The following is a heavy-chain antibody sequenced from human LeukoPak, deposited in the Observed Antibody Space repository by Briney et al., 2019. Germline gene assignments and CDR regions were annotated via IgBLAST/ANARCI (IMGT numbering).Heavy chain of an antibody. D-gene: IGHD6-19*01. CDR1: GFIFSNYA. CDR2: ISSRGDST. CDR3: VKGPRPDITVAHTVEN. Sequence: GGSLILSCAASGFIFSNYAMSWVRQVPGRGLEWVSTISSRGDSTYVADSVKGRVTISRDNSKNPLYLQMNTVRAEDTAVYYCVKGPRPDITVAHTVENWGQGTLVTVSS. V-gene: IGHV3-23*01. J-gene: IGHJ4*02.